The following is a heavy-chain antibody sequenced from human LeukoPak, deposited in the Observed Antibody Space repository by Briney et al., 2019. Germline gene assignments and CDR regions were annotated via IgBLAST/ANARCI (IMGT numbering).Heavy chain of an antibody. CDR1: GGSISSYF. D-gene: IGHD3-10*01. CDR3: ARVQRGGYYNYGMDV. V-gene: IGHV4-59*01. CDR2: ISYSGTT. J-gene: IGHJ6*02. Sequence: PSETLCLTCTVSGGSISSYFWTWIRQPPGKGLEWIGYISYSGTTNYNPSLKSRVTISVDTSKNQFSLKLSSVTAADTAVYYCARVQRGGYYNYGMDVWGQGTTVTVSS.